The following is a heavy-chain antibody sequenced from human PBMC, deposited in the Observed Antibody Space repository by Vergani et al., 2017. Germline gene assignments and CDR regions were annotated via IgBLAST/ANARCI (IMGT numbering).Heavy chain of an antibody. CDR2: ISYDRSNE. J-gene: IGHJ6*02. D-gene: IGHD2-2*01. CDR1: GFTFSTYA. CDR3: ARDRPGSTSFYYYYGMDV. V-gene: IGHV3-30*01. Sequence: QVQLVESGGGVVQPGRSLRLSCAASGFTFSTYAMHWVRQAPGKGLEWVAVISYDRSNEYYADSVKGRFTISRDNFKNTLYMQMNSLRVEDTAVYYCARDRPGSTSFYYYYGMDVWGQGTTVTVSS.